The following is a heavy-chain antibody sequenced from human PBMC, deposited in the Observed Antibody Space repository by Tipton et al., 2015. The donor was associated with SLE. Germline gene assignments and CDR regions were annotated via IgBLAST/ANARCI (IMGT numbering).Heavy chain of an antibody. CDR1: GGTFSSYA. CDR2: IIPIFGTA. Sequence: QSGPEVKKPGSSVKVSCKASGGTFSSYAISWVRQAPGQGLEWMGGIIPIFGTANYAQKFQGRVTITADESTSTAYMELSSLRSEDTAVYYCARTRVGSDDSGAVAGHEDYYYYGMDVWGQGTTVTVSS. V-gene: IGHV1-69*01. J-gene: IGHJ6*02. CDR3: ARTRVGSDDSGAVAGHEDYYYYGMDV. D-gene: IGHD6-19*01.